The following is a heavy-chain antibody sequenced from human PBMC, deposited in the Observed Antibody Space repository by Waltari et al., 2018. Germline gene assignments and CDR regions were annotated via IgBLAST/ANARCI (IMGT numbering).Heavy chain of an antibody. V-gene: IGHV4-59*12. D-gene: IGHD3-10*01. J-gene: IGHJ4*02. CDR2: SYYSGGS. Sequence: QVHLQESGPGLVKPSETLSLSCTVAGGSIGSFYGSWIRQPPGKGLGWIGYSYYSGGSTYSPSLQSRVTMSVDTSKNLLSLKLSSVTAADTAVYYCARASYYGDVDYWGQGILVTVSS. CDR3: ARASYYGDVDY. CDR1: GGSIGSFY.